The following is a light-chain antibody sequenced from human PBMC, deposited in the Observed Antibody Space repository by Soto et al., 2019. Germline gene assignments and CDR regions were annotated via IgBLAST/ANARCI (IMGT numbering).Light chain of an antibody. CDR2: DVS. J-gene: IGLJ1*01. CDR1: SSDVGGYNY. V-gene: IGLV2-14*01. Sequence: QSVLTQPASVSGSPGQSITISCTGTSSDVGGYNYVSWYQQHPGKAPKLMIYDVSNRPSGVSNRFSGSKSGNTASLTISGLQAEDEAVFYCSSYTSSSTLCVFGTGTKVTAL. CDR3: SSYTSSSTLCV.